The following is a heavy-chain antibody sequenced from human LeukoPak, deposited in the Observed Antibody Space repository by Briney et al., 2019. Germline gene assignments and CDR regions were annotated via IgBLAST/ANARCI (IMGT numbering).Heavy chain of an antibody. J-gene: IGHJ4*02. CDR2: IYSGGST. CDR1: GFTVSSNY. V-gene: IGHV3-53*01. Sequence: GGSLRLSCAASGFTVSSNYMSWVRQAPGKGLEWVSVIYSGGSTYYAHSVKGRFTISRDNSKNTLYLQMNSLRAEDTAVYYCARAGSYYPFDYWGQGTLVTVSS. D-gene: IGHD1-26*01. CDR3: ARAGSYYPFDY.